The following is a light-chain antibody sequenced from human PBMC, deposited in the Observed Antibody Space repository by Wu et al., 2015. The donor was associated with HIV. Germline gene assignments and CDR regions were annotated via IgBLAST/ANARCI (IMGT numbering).Light chain of an antibody. J-gene: IGKJ1*01. V-gene: IGKV1-5*03. CDR3: QQYDNDRWT. CDR1: QNISKW. Sequence: DVQMTQFPSTLSVSVGDTVTINCRASQNISKWLAWYQQKPGTAPKVLIYKTSNLEIGVPPRFRGSGSGTEFTLSISDLQPEDFSTYYCQQYDNDRWTFGLGTKVEIK. CDR2: KTS.